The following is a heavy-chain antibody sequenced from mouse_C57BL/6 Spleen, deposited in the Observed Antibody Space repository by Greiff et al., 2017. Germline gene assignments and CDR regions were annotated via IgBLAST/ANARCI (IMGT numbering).Heavy chain of an antibody. J-gene: IGHJ2*01. V-gene: IGHV14-2*01. Sequence: EVQLQQSGAELVKPGASVKLSCTASGFNIKDYYMHWVKQRTEKGLEWIGRIDPEDGETNYAPKLHGKATITADTSSNTAYLQLSSLTSEDTAVYYCARPFDYWGQGTTLTVSS. CDR2: IDPEDGET. CDR1: GFNIKDYY. CDR3: ARPFDY.